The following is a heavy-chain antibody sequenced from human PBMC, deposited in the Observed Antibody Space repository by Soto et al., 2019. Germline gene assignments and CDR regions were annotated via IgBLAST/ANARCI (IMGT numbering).Heavy chain of an antibody. CDR3: VKRGRNWGAFDF. D-gene: IGHD7-27*01. V-gene: IGHV3-23*01. CDR1: GFILNNYA. CDR2: IGGTDGDSDGVP. Sequence: VPLLESGGDLVQPGGSLRLSCVASGFILNNYAMSWVRQAPGKGLEWVSTIGGTDGDSDGVPWYEDSVKGRFTISRDSSANTLFLQMANLRAEASALYYCVKRGRNWGAFDFWGQGTTVVVSS. J-gene: IGHJ3*01.